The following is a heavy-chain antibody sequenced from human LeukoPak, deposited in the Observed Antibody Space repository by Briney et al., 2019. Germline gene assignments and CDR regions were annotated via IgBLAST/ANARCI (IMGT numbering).Heavy chain of an antibody. CDR2: IIPILGIA. CDR3: ARDGGIGYCSSTSCYRGNYFDY. Sequence: ASVKVSCKASGGTFSSYAISWVRQAPGQGLEWMGRIIPILGIANYAQKFQGRVTITADKSTSTAYMELSSLRSEDTAVYYCARDGGIGYCSSTSCYRGNYFDYWGQGTLVTVSS. V-gene: IGHV1-69*04. D-gene: IGHD2-2*02. J-gene: IGHJ4*02. CDR1: GGTFSSYA.